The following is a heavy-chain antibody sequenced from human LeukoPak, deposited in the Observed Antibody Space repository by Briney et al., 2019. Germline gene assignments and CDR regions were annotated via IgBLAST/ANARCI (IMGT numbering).Heavy chain of an antibody. Sequence: QSGGSLRLSCAASGFTFSGSALHWVRQASGKGLEWVGRIRNKANSYATAYAASLKGRFTISRDDSKNTAYLQMNSLRAEDTAVYYCAKPNSSGFGYWGQGTLVTVSS. CDR3: AKPNSSGFGY. CDR2: IRNKANSYAT. J-gene: IGHJ4*02. D-gene: IGHD6-19*01. CDR1: GFTFSGSA. V-gene: IGHV3-73*01.